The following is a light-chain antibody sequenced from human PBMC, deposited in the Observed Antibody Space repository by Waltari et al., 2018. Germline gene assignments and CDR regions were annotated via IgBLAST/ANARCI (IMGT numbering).Light chain of an antibody. J-gene: IGKJ5*01. CDR1: QSVSSN. CDR3: QQRSNWPPIT. V-gene: IGKV3-15*01. CDR2: GAS. Sequence: EIVMTQSPATLSVSPGERATLSCRASQSVSSNLAWYQQKPGQAPRLLIYGASTRATGIPARFRGSGSGTEFTLTISSLQSEDFAVYYCQQRSNWPPITFGQGTRLEIK.